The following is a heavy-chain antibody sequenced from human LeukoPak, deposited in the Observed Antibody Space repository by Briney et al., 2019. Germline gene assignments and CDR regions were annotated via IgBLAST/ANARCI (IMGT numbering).Heavy chain of an antibody. V-gene: IGHV3-23*01. Sequence: PGGTLRLSCAASGFTFSNYGMSWVRQAPGKGLEWVSTISGSGGSTYYADSVKGRFTISRDDSKNTLYLQMNSLRAEDTAVYYCANSGSHFWGQGTLVTVSS. CDR2: ISGSGGST. J-gene: IGHJ4*02. CDR3: ANSGSHF. CDR1: GFTFSNYG. D-gene: IGHD1-26*01.